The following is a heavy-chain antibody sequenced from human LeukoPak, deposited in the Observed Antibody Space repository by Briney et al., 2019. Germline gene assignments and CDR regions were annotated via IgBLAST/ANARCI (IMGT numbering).Heavy chain of an antibody. V-gene: IGHV3-7*01. CDR2: IKQDGSEK. D-gene: IGHD5-12*01. Sequence: GGSLRLSCAASGFTFSTYWMTWVRQAPGKGLEWVANIKQDGSEKYYVDSVKGRFTISRDNAKNSLYLQMNSLRAEDTAVYYCAREGPYSGYDLSDYWGQGTLVTVSS. CDR3: AREGPYSGYDLSDY. J-gene: IGHJ4*02. CDR1: GFTFSTYW.